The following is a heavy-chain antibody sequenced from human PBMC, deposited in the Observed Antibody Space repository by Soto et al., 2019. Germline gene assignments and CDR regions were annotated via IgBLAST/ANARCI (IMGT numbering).Heavy chain of an antibody. J-gene: IGHJ4*02. V-gene: IGHV3-48*01. CDR3: ARGGYRNFDY. Sequence: EVQLVESGGGLVQPGGSLRLSCAASGFTFSSYSMNWVRQAPGKGLEWISYISSSSNTIYYADSMKGRFTISRDNARNSLYLQLNGLGAADTAVYYCARGGYRNFDYWGQGTLVTVSS. CDR1: GFTFSSYS. CDR2: ISSSSNTI. D-gene: IGHD5-18*01.